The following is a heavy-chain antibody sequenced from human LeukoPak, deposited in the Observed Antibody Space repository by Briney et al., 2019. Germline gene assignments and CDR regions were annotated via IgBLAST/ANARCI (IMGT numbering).Heavy chain of an antibody. D-gene: IGHD1-26*01. CDR1: GYTLTKFS. CDR3: ATDIVRSGSY. J-gene: IGHJ4*02. Sequence: ASVKVSCKVSGYTLTKFSMHWVRQAPGKGLEWMGSFDPEDGETIYAQKFQGRVTMTEDTSTDTAYMELSSLRSEDTAVYYCATDIVRSGSYWGQGTLVTVSS. V-gene: IGHV1-24*01. CDR2: FDPEDGET.